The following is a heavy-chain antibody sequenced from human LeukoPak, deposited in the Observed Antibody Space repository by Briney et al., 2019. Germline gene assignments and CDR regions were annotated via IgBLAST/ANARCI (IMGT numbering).Heavy chain of an antibody. J-gene: IGHJ5*02. D-gene: IGHD6-13*01. V-gene: IGHV5-51*01. Sequence: GESLKISCKYSVYSFNTYWIGKVREIPGKGLEWMRIIYPGDSDTRYSPSFQGQYTISADKSINPAYLQWSSLKASDTAMYYCARGGYGSNWCAANWFHPWRQGTLVTLST. CDR2: IYPGDSDT. CDR3: ARGGYGSNWCAANWFHP. CDR1: VYSFNTYW.